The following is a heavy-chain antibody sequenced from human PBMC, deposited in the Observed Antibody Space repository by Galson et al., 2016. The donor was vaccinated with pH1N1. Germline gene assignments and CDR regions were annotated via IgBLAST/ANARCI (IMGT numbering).Heavy chain of an antibody. D-gene: IGHD5-18*01. Sequence: SLRLSCAASGFTFDDYAMHWVRQAPGKGLEWVSGISWNSGSIGYADSVKGRFTISRGNAKNSLYLQMNSLRAEDTALYYCAKGRGYSYGPFEYWGQGTLVTVSS. CDR3: AKGRGYSYGPFEY. CDR1: GFTFDDYA. V-gene: IGHV3-9*01. J-gene: IGHJ4*02. CDR2: ISWNSGSI.